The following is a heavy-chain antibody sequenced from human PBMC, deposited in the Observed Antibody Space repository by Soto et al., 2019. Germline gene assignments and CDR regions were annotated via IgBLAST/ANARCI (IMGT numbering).Heavy chain of an antibody. Sequence: QVQLVQSGAEVKKPGASVKVSCKASGYTFTSYGISWVRQAPGQGLEWMGWISAYNGNTNYAQKLQGRVTMTTDTSTSTADMELSSMRSDDTAVYYCASWVGATTPDYWGQGTLVTVSS. V-gene: IGHV1-18*04. CDR2: ISAYNGNT. J-gene: IGHJ4*02. CDR3: ASWVGATTPDY. CDR1: GYTFTSYG. D-gene: IGHD1-26*01.